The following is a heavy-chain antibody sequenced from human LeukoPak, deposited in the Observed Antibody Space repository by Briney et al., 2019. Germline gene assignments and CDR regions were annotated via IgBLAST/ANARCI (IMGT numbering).Heavy chain of an antibody. CDR3: ARVYYDILTGYYGMDV. CDR2: IYHSGST. D-gene: IGHD3-9*01. CDR1: GGSISSSNW. J-gene: IGHJ6*04. Sequence: SETLSLTCAVSGGSISSSNWWGWVRQPPGKGLEWIGEIYHSGSTNYNPSLKSRVTISVDKSKNQFSLKLSSVTAADTAVYYCARVYYDILTGYYGMDVWGKGTTVTVSS. V-gene: IGHV4-4*02.